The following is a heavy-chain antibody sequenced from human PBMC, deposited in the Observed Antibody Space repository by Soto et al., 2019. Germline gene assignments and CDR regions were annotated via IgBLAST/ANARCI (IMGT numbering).Heavy chain of an antibody. J-gene: IGHJ6*02. D-gene: IGHD4-4*01. CDR1: GYTFTGYY. Sequence: QVQLVQSGAEVKKPGASVKVSCKASGYTFTGYYMHWVRQAPGQGLEWMGWINPNSGGTNYAEKFQGWVTMTRDTSLSTAYRELSRVRADDTAVYSGAREGVTTSYYYYGMDVWGQGTTVTVSS. CDR2: INPNSGGT. CDR3: AREGVTTSYYYYGMDV. V-gene: IGHV1-2*04.